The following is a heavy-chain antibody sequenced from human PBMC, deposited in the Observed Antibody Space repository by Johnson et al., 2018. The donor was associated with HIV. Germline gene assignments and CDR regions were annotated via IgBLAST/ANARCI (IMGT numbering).Heavy chain of an antibody. J-gene: IGHJ3*02. CDR1: GFTFSSYA. CDR2: ISYDGSNK. V-gene: IGHV3-30*04. Sequence: QMQLVESGGGVVQPGRSLRLSCAASGFTFSSYAMHWVRQAPGKGLEWVAVISYDGSNKYYADSVKGRFHISKDNSKNTLYLKMNSLRAEETAVYYCARGWGRNYYDSKGDGFDIWGQGTMVTVSS. CDR3: ARGWGRNYYDSKGDGFDI. D-gene: IGHD3-22*01.